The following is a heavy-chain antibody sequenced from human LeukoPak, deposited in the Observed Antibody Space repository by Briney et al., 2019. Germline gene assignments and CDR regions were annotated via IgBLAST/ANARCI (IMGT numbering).Heavy chain of an antibody. D-gene: IGHD3-22*01. Sequence: GGSLRLSCAASGFIFSSYGMHWVRQAPGKGLEWVAVISYDGSNKYYADSVKGRFTISRDNSKNTLYLQMNSLRAEDTAVYYCAKAYYYDSSGYSDYWGQGTLVTVSS. J-gene: IGHJ4*02. CDR2: ISYDGSNK. CDR1: GFIFSSYG. V-gene: IGHV3-30*18. CDR3: AKAYYYDSSGYSDY.